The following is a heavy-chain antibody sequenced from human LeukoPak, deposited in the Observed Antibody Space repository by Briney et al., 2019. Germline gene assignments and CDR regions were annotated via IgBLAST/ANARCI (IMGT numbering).Heavy chain of an antibody. CDR1: GFTFSSYA. V-gene: IGHV3-30*04. J-gene: IGHJ4*02. CDR3: ARISSGWTDY. Sequence: PGGSLRLSCAASGFTFSSYAMHWVRQAPGKGLEWVAVIPYDGSNKYYADSVKGRFTISRDNSKNTLYLQMNSLRAEDTAVYYCARISSGWTDYWGQGTLVTVSS. CDR2: IPYDGSNK. D-gene: IGHD6-19*01.